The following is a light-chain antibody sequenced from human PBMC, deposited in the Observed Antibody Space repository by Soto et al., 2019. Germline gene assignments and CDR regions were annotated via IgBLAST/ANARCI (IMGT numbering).Light chain of an antibody. J-gene: IGKJ4*01. CDR1: QDIYNF. CDR2: AAA. Sequence: DIQMTQSPSSLSASVGDRVSITCRASQDIYNFLAWFQQKPGKAPKSLIYAAADLLTGVPSKFGGSGSGTDFTLTISDLQPEDSATYFCQQYKTFPLTFGGGTKLEIK. CDR3: QQYKTFPLT. V-gene: IGKV1-16*02.